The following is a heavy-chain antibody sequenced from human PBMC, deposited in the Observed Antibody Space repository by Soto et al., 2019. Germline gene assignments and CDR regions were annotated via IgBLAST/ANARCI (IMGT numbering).Heavy chain of an antibody. D-gene: IGHD6-19*01. V-gene: IGHV4-61*01. CDR2: IYYSGST. J-gene: IGHJ6*02. CDR1: GGSVSSGSYY. Sequence: SETLSLTCTVSGGSVSSGSYYWSWIRQPPGKGLEWIGYIYYSGSTNYNPSLKSRVTISVDTSKNQFSLKLSSVTAADTAVYYCARDLLGGVAGDYYYYGMDVWGQGTTVTVSS. CDR3: ARDLLGGVAGDYYYYGMDV.